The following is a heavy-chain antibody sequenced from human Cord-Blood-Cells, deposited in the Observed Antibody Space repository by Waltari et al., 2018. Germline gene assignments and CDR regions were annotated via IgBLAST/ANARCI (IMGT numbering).Heavy chain of an antibody. CDR2: LLPIVGTA. D-gene: IGHD3-3*01. CDR3: ARSLVRFLEWLPYFAY. Sequence: QVQLVQSGAEVKKPGYSVKVSCKASGGTFSSYAISWVRQAPGKGLEWMGGLLPIVGTANYAQNFQGRVTSTADESTSTAYMELRSLRSEDTDAYYCARSLVRFLEWLPYFAYWRQGTLVTVSS. J-gene: IGHJ4*02. V-gene: IGHV1-69*01. CDR1: GGTFSSYA.